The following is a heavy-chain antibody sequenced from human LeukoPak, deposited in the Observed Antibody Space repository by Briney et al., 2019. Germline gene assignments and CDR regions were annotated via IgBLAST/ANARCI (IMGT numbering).Heavy chain of an antibody. V-gene: IGHV3-74*01. CDR1: GFTFSSYW. CDR2: INSDGSST. J-gene: IGHJ5*02. CDR3: AREHSINWFDP. Sequence: GGSLRLSCAASGFTFSSYWMHWVRQAPGKGLVWVSRINSDGSSTSYADSVKDRFTISRDNAKNTLYLQMNSLRAEDTAVYYCAREHSINWFDPWGQGTLVTVSS.